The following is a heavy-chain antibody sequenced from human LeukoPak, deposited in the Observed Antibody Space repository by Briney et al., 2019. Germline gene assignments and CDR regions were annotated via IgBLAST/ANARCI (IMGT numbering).Heavy chain of an antibody. J-gene: IGHJ4*02. CDR2: TSGSGRSI. CDR1: GFTFSSYA. D-gene: IGHD6-19*01. V-gene: IGHV3-23*01. Sequence: PGGSLRLSCAASGFTFSSYAMSWVRQAPGKGLEWVSGTSGSGRSIHYADSVKGRFTISRDNSKNTLYLQMNSLRADDTAVYYCAKDMNPWRDGSGLGDYFDYWGQGTLVTVSS. CDR3: AKDMNPWRDGSGLGDYFDY.